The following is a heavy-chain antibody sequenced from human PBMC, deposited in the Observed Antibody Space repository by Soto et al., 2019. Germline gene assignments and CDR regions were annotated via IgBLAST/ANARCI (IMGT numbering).Heavy chain of an antibody. Sequence: GGSLRLSCAASGFTFSNAWMSWVRQAPGKGLEWVGRIKSRADGGTADHAAPVKGRFAISRDDSKNTLYLQMNRLKTEDTAVYYCATLGGNLGAFDYWGQGTLVTVSS. J-gene: IGHJ4*02. CDR1: GFTFSNAW. D-gene: IGHD3-16*01. CDR2: IKSRADGGTA. V-gene: IGHV3-15*01. CDR3: ATLGGNLGAFDY.